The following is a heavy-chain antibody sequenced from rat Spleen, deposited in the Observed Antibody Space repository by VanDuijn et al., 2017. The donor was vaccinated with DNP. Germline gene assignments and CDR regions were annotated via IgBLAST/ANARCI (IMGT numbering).Heavy chain of an antibody. J-gene: IGHJ4*01. CDR2: ISTNGSST. D-gene: IGHD1-1*01. V-gene: IGHV5-46*01. Sequence: EVQLVESGGGLVQPGRSMKLSCAASGFTFSNSDMAWVRQAPTKGLEWVASISTNGSSTYYRDSVKGRFTISRDNAENTMYLEMSSLGSEDTATYYCAKDKWFYAMDAWGQGTSVTVSS. CDR3: AKDKWFYAMDA. CDR1: GFTFSNSD.